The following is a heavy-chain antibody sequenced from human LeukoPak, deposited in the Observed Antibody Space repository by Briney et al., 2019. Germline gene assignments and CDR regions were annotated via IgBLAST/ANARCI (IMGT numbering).Heavy chain of an antibody. Sequence: SETLSLTCTVSGGSISSYYWSWIRQPAGKGLEWIGRISGSTNYNPSLKSRVTMSVYTSKNQFSLKLSSVTAADTAVYYCARDRGTWNDDGFDYWGQGTLVTVSS. D-gene: IGHD1-1*01. CDR1: GGSISSYY. CDR2: ISGST. V-gene: IGHV4-4*07. CDR3: ARDRGTWNDDGFDY. J-gene: IGHJ4*02.